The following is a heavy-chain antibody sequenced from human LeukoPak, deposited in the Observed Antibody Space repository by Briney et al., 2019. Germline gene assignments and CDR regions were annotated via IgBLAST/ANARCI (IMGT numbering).Heavy chain of an antibody. J-gene: IGHJ5*02. CDR2: IRSKAYGGTT. Sequence: GGSLRLSCTASGFTFGDYAMSWVRQAPGKGLEWVGFIRSKAYGGTTEYAASVKGRFTISRDDSKSIAYLQMNSLKTGDTAVYYCTREGTGWLLRNRFDPWGQGTLVTVSS. CDR3: TREGTGWLLRNRFDP. CDR1: GFTFGDYA. D-gene: IGHD2-15*01. V-gene: IGHV3-49*04.